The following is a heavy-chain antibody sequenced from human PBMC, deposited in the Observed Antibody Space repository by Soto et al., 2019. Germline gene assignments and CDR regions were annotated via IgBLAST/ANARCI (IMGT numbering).Heavy chain of an antibody. CDR3: ASPHGNSYGFGFDI. V-gene: IGHV5-51*01. CDR1: GYTFYSYW. Sequence: GESLKISCKGSGYTFYSYWIAWVRQVPGKGLEWMGIIYPGDSDTRYSPSFQGQVTISADKSIDTAYLQWSNLKASDTAMYYCASPHGNSYGFGFDIWGQGTMFTVSS. CDR2: IYPGDSDT. J-gene: IGHJ3*02. D-gene: IGHD4-17*01.